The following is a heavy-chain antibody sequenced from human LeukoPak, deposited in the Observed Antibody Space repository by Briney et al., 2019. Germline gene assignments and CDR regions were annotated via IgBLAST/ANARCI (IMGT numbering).Heavy chain of an antibody. V-gene: IGHV4-39*07. J-gene: IGHJ5*02. CDR1: GGSISSDNFY. Sequence: PSETLSLTCTVSGGSISSDNFYWGWIRQPPGKGLEWIGSIYHSGSTYYNPSLKSRVTISVDTSKNQFSLKLTSVTAADTAVYYCVRGPYGSGISNWFDPWGQGILVTVSS. D-gene: IGHD3-10*01. CDR2: IYHSGST. CDR3: VRGPYGSGISNWFDP.